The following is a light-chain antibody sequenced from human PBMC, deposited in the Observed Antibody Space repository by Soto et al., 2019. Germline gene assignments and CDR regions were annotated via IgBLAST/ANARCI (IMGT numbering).Light chain of an antibody. V-gene: IGKV1-5*03. J-gene: IGKJ1*01. CDR1: PSISSW. CDR3: QQYNGYPT. CDR2: KAS. Sequence: DIQMTQSPSTLSASVGDRVTITCRASPSISSWLAWYQQKPGKAPKLLIYKASSLESGVPSRFSGSGSGTEFTLTISSLQPDDFATYYCQQYNGYPTCGQGTKVEIK.